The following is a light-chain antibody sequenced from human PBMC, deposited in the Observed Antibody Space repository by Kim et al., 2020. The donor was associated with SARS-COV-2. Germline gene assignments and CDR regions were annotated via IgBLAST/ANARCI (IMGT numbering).Light chain of an antibody. J-gene: IGLJ1*01. CDR2: GKN. Sequence: SSELTQDPAVSVALGRTVRITCQGDSLRSYYASWXQQKPGQAPVLVIYGKNNRPSGIPDRFSGSSSGNTASLTITGAQAEDEADYYCNSRDSSGNHYVFG. CDR3: NSRDSSGNHYV. CDR1: SLRSYY. V-gene: IGLV3-19*01.